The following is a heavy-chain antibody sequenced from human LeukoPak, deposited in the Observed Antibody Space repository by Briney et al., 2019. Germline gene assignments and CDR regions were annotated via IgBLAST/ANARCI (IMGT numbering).Heavy chain of an antibody. CDR1: GGSISDYY. J-gene: IGHJ5*01. D-gene: IGHD2-21*02. CDR3: ARHETDNWFDS. Sequence: SETLSLTCTVSGGSISDYYWSWIRQPAGKGLEWIGRIYTTGSTDYNPSLKSRVTISVDTAKNKFYLKLSSVTAADTAVYYCARHETDNWFDSWGQGTLVTVSS. CDR2: IYTTGST. V-gene: IGHV4-4*07.